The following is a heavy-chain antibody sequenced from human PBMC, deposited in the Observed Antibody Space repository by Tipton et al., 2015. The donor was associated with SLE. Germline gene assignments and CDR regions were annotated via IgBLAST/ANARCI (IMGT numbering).Heavy chain of an antibody. CDR3: ARTQYTFGGVIEPFDY. J-gene: IGHJ4*02. Sequence: TLSLTCAVYGGSFSGYYWSWIRQPPGKGLEWIGEINHSGSTNYNPSLKSRVTISVDTSKNQFSLKLSSVTAADTAVYYCARTQYTFGGVIEPFDYWGQGTLFTVSS. CDR2: INHSGST. D-gene: IGHD3-16*02. CDR1: GGSFSGYY. V-gene: IGHV4-34*01.